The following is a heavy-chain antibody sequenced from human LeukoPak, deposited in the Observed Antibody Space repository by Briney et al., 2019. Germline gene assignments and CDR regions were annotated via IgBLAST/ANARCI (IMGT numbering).Heavy chain of an antibody. CDR3: ARVGDSSGWFFDY. D-gene: IGHD6-19*01. CDR1: GYTFTNYY. V-gene: IGHV1-46*01. J-gene: IGHJ4*02. CDR2: ISPGDGGA. Sequence: ASVKVSCKASGYTFTNYYMHLLRQAPGQGLEWMGIISPGDGGATYAQNFQGRVTMTRDTSTSTVYMELSSLRSVDTAVYYCARVGDSSGWFFDYWGQGTLVTVSS.